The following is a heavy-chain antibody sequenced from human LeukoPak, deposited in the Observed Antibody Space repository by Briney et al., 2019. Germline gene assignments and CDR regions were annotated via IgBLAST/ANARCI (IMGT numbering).Heavy chain of an antibody. D-gene: IGHD5-24*01. J-gene: IGHJ4*02. CDR1: GYTFTNYY. V-gene: IGHV1-46*01. CDR2: MNPSGGST. CDR3: ARGGEEMATGDY. Sequence: GASVKVSCKASGYTFTNYYMHWVRQAPGQGLEWMGIMNPSGGSTNYAQKLQGRVTMTTDTSTSTAYMELRSLRSDDTAVYYCARGGEEMATGDYWGQGTLVTVSS.